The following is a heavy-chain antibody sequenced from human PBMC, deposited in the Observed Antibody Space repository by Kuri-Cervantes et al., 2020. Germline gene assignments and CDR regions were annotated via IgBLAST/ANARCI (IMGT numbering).Heavy chain of an antibody. CDR2: MNPNSGNT. V-gene: IGHV1-8*01. CDR1: GYTFTSYD. CDR3: ATRIAAAGPTPFDY. D-gene: IGHD6-13*01. Sequence: ASVKVSCKASGYTFTSYDINWVRQATGQGLEWMGWMNPNSGNTGYAQKFQGRVTMTRNTSISTAYMELGSLRSEDTAVYYCATRIAAAGPTPFDYWGQGTLVTVSS. J-gene: IGHJ4*02.